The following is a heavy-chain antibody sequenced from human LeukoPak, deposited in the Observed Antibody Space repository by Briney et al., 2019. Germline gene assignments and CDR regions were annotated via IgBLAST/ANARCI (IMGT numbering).Heavy chain of an antibody. CDR2: ISSSSSYI. J-gene: IGHJ4*02. Sequence: GGSLRLSCAASGFTFSSYSMNWVRQAPGNGLEWVSSISSSSSYIYYADSVKGRFTISRDNAKNSLYLQMNSLRAEDTAVYYCARASDYGGNSDFDYWGQGTLVTVSS. CDR3: ARASDYGGNSDFDY. V-gene: IGHV3-21*01. CDR1: GFTFSSYS. D-gene: IGHD4-23*01.